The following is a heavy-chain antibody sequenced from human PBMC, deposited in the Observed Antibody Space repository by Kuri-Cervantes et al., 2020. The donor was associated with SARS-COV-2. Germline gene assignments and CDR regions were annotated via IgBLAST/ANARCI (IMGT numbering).Heavy chain of an antibody. CDR1: GGSISSYY. J-gene: IGHJ6*03. CDR3: ARDLWGSPGYMDV. D-gene: IGHD3-16*01. Sequence: SETLSLTCTVSGGSISSYYWSWIRQPPGKGLEWIAIIYHSGSTYYNPSLKSRVTISLDTSKNQFSLKLSSVTAADTAVYYCARDLWGSPGYMDVWGKGTTVTVSS. CDR2: IYHSGST. V-gene: IGHV4-59*12.